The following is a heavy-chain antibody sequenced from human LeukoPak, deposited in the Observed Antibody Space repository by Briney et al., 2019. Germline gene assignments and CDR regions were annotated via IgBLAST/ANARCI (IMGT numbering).Heavy chain of an antibody. Sequence: GASLQISCKGSGYSFTTYYINWVRQMPGKGLEWMGRIDPSDSYTNYSPSFQGHVTISADKSISTAYLQWRSLKAPDTAMYYCTRGVDSSAYLWGQGTLVTVSS. D-gene: IGHD3-22*01. CDR3: TRGVDSSAYL. V-gene: IGHV5-10-1*01. CDR2: IDPSDSYT. J-gene: IGHJ4*02. CDR1: GYSFTTYY.